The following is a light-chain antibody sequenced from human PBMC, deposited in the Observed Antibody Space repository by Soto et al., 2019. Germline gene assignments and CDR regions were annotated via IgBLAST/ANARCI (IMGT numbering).Light chain of an antibody. J-gene: IGKJ1*01. CDR3: LQDHNYPWT. CDR2: GAT. Sequence: AIQVTHSPPSLSSSVRERFTITCRASQGITNDLAWYQQKPGKAPKLLIYGATNLHTGVPSRFSGSGSGTDFTLTISSLQPEDFATYYCLQDHNYPWTFGQGTTVDI. CDR1: QGITND. V-gene: IGKV1-6*01.